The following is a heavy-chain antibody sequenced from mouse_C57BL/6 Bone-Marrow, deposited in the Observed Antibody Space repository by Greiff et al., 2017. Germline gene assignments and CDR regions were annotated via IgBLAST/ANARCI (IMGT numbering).Heavy chain of an antibody. CDR3: ARIDDYGSSHYFDY. Sequence: QVQLQQSGPELVKPGASVKISCKASGYAFSSSWMNWVKQRPGKGLEWIGRIYPGDGDTNYNGKFKGKATLTADKSSSTAYMQLSSLTSEDSAVYFCARIDDYGSSHYFDYRGQGTTLTVSA. CDR1: GYAFSSSW. CDR2: IYPGDGDT. V-gene: IGHV1-82*01. J-gene: IGHJ2*01. D-gene: IGHD1-1*01.